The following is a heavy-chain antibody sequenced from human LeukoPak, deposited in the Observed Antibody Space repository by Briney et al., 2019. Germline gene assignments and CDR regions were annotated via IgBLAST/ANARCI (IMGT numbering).Heavy chain of an antibody. CDR2: ISYDGSNK. CDR3: ASFSAAQETYYYDSSGYYVDY. CDR1: XFTFSXYA. V-gene: IGHV3-30-3*01. Sequence: SLRLSXAAXXFTFSXYAMHWVRQAPGKGLEWVAVISYDGSNKYYADSVKGRFTISRDNSKNTLYLQMNSLRAEDTAVYYCASFSAAQETYYYDSSGYYVDYWGQGTLVTVSS. D-gene: IGHD3-22*01. J-gene: IGHJ4*02.